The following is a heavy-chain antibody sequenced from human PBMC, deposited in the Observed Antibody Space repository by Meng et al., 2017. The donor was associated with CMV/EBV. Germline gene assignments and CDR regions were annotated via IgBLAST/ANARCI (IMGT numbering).Heavy chain of an antibody. CDR3: ARGRSYSSGWYPVGGYYFDY. D-gene: IGHD6-19*01. V-gene: IGHV4-59*01. CDR1: GGSISSYF. Sequence: SETLSLTCTVSGGSISSYFWSWVRQPPGKGLEWIGYIYDIGSTNYNPSLKSRVTISVDTSKNQFSLKLSSVTAADTAVYYCARGRSYSSGWYPVGGYYFDYWGQGTLVTVSS. J-gene: IGHJ4*02. CDR2: IYDIGST.